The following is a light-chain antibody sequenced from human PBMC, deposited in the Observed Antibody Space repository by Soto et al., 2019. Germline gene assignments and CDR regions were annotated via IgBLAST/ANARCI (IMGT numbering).Light chain of an antibody. Sequence: EIVLAQSPCTLSLSPGERATLSCRASQYVSSFLAWYQQKAGQAPRLLIYDASHRATGIPARFSGSGSGTDFTLTINSLEPEDFALYYCQQRYNWPPTFGQGTKVDIK. CDR2: DAS. CDR3: QQRYNWPPT. CDR1: QYVSSF. J-gene: IGKJ1*01. V-gene: IGKV3-11*01.